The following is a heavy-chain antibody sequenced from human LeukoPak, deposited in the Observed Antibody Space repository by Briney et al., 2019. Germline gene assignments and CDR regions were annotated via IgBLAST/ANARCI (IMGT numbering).Heavy chain of an antibody. Sequence: PSETLSLTCAVSGGSITSSHWWSWARQPPGKGLEWIEEIYHGGTTNYNPSLKSRVTMSVDESKNQFSLKLSSVTAADTAVYYCATYFYGGDYASYYFDYWGQGTLVTVSS. J-gene: IGHJ4*02. V-gene: IGHV4-4*02. CDR2: IYHGGTT. CDR1: GGSITSSHW. D-gene: IGHD4-23*01. CDR3: ATYFYGGDYASYYFDY.